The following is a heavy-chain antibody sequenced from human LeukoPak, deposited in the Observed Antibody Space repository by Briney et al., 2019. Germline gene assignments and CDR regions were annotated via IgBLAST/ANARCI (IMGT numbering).Heavy chain of an antibody. V-gene: IGHV4-39*07. CDR2: IYYSGST. J-gene: IGHJ4*02. D-gene: IGHD1-26*01. CDR1: GGPISSSSYY. CDR3: AVDGYSGSPEDPYYFDY. Sequence: PSETLSLTCTVSGGPISSSSYYWGWIRQPPGKGLEWIGSIYYSGSTYYNPSLKSRVTISVDTSKNQFSLKLSSVTAADTAVYYCAVDGYSGSPEDPYYFDYWGQGTLVTVSS.